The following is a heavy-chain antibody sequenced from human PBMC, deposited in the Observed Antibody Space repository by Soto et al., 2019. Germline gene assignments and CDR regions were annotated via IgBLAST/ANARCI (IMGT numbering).Heavy chain of an antibody. CDR2: INHSGST. Sequence: SETLSLTCAVYGGSFSGYYWSWIRQPPGKGLEWIGEINHSGSTNYNPSLKSRVTISVDTSNNQFSLKLTSVTAADTAVYYCARVHVMVVAGSTFDYWGRGTLVTVSS. CDR3: ARVHVMVVAGSTFDY. D-gene: IGHD6-19*01. J-gene: IGHJ4*01. V-gene: IGHV4-34*01. CDR1: GGSFSGYY.